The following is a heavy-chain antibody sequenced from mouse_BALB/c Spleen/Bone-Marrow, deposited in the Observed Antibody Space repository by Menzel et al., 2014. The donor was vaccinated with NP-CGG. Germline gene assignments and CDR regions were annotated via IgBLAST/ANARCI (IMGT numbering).Heavy chain of an antibody. V-gene: IGHV2-4*02. CDR3: ARKAWDGYFDY. Sequence: QVQLKDSGPGLVQPSQSLSITCTVSGFSLTSYGVHWVRQPPGKGLEWLGVIWSGGSTDYNAAFMSRLSVSKDNSKSQVFFKMNSLQADDTAIYYCARKAWDGYFDYWGQGTTLTVSS. CDR2: IWSGGST. J-gene: IGHJ2*01. D-gene: IGHD4-1*01. CDR1: GFSLTSYG.